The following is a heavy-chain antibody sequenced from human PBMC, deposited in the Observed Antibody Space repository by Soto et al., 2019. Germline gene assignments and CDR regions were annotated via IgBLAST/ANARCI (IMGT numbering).Heavy chain of an antibody. V-gene: IGHV4-34*01. CDR1: GGSFSGYY. D-gene: IGHD6-13*01. CDR2: INHSGST. Sequence: SETLSLTCAVYGGSFSGYYWSWIRQPPGKGLEWIGEINHSGSTNYNSSLKSRVTISVDTSKNQFSLKLNSVTAADTAVYFCSRGLAPAGRPHSYYFDSWGQGTLVTVSS. J-gene: IGHJ4*02. CDR3: SRGLAPAGRPHSYYFDS.